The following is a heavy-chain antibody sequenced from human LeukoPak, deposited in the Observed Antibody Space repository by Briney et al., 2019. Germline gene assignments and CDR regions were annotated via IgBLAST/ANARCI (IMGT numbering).Heavy chain of an antibody. CDR3: AYSSLYYFDF. D-gene: IGHD6-13*01. CDR2: INTDGSST. CDR1: GFTFSNYW. V-gene: IGHV3-74*01. J-gene: IGHJ4*02. Sequence: GGSLILSCAASGFTFSNYWMHWVRQAPGKGLVWVSHINTDGSSTNYADSVMGRFTISRDNAKNTLYLQINSLRAEDTAVYYCAYSSLYYFDFWGQGTLVTVSS.